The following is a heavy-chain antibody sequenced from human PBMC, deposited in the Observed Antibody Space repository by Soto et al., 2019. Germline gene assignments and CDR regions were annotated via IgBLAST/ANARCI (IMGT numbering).Heavy chain of an antibody. CDR2: ITNNGGST. Sequence: EVHLLESGGGLVQPGGSLRLSCAASGFTFSGYTMNWVCQAPGKGLEWVSAITNNGGSTYYADSVKGRFTISRDNSKSTLFLQMNNLRGEDTAIYYCAKRYYGSGKVDYWGQGTLVTVSS. CDR3: AKRYYGSGKVDY. CDR1: GFTFSGYT. V-gene: IGHV3-23*01. J-gene: IGHJ4*02. D-gene: IGHD3-10*01.